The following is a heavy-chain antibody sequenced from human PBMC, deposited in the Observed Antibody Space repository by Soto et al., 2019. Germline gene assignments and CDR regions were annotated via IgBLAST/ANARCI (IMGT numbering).Heavy chain of an antibody. J-gene: IGHJ3*01. V-gene: IGHV4-30-2*01. CDR2: IYHSGST. D-gene: IGHD3-10*01. CDR3: ARHHTMVRGVGAFDL. Sequence: SETLSLTCAVSGGSISSGGYSWSWIRQPPGKGLEWIGYIYHSGSTYYNPSLKSRVTISVDRSKNQFSLKLSSVTAADTAVYYCARHHTMVRGVGAFDLWGQGTMVTVSS. CDR1: GGSISSGGYS.